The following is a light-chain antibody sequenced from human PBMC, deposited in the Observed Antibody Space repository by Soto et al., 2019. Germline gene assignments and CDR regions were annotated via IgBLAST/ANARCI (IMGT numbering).Light chain of an antibody. CDR3: QQYGNSPWT. V-gene: IGKV3-20*01. Sequence: ENVLTQSPGTLSLSPGERSTLSCRASQSVSSSYLAWYQQKPGQAPRLLIYGASSRATGIPDRFSGSGSGTDFTLTISRLEPEDFAVYYCQQYGNSPWTFGQGTTGDIK. CDR2: GAS. CDR1: QSVSSSY. J-gene: IGKJ1*01.